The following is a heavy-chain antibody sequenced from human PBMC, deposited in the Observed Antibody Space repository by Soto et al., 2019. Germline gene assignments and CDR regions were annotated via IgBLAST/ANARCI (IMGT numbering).Heavy chain of an antibody. CDR3: ASPSMLRGVIAFDQ. CDR2: TFYSAST. Sequence: QVRLQESGPGLVRPSETLSLTCTASGVSISSAGYYWSWIRHHPGKGLEWIGTTFYSASTYYNPSLKSATSISVDTSKNQFSLNLSSVTAADPAVYYCASPSMLRGVIAFDQWGPGIQVTVSS. V-gene: IGHV4-31*01. D-gene: IGHD3-10*01. CDR1: GVSISSAGYY. J-gene: IGHJ4*02.